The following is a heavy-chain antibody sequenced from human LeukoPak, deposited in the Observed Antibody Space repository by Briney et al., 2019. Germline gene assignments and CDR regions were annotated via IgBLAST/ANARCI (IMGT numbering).Heavy chain of an antibody. D-gene: IGHD3/OR15-3a*01. CDR3: ARGDWYYYYYMDV. CDR2: IYYIGST. Sequence: SETLSLTCTVSGGSISSYHWSWIRQPPGKGLEWIGYIYYIGSTNYNPSLKSRVTISVDTSKNQFSLKLSSVTAADTAVYYCARGDWYYYYYMDVWGKGTTVTISS. CDR1: GGSISSYH. J-gene: IGHJ6*03. V-gene: IGHV4-59*01.